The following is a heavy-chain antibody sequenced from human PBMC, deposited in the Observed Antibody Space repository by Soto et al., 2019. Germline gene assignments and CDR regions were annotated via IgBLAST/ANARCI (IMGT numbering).Heavy chain of an antibody. CDR3: ARPINDSSGYYPYYFDY. Sequence: SETLSLTCTVSGGSICSSSDYWGWIRQPPGKGLEWIGSIYYSGSTYCNPSLKSRVTISVDTSKNQFSLKLSSVTAADTAVYYCARPINDSSGYYPYYFDYWGQETLVTVSS. D-gene: IGHD3-22*01. J-gene: IGHJ4*02. CDR2: IYYSGST. CDR1: GGSICSSSDY. V-gene: IGHV4-39*01.